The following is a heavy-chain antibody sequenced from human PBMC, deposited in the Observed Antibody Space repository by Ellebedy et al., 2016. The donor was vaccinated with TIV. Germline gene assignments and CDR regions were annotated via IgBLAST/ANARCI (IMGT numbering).Heavy chain of an antibody. J-gene: IGHJ4*02. Sequence: GESLKISCAASGFTFSNYWIHWVRQAPGKGLVWLSRINRDGSSANYADSVKGRLSISRDNSKNTLYVQMNSLRAEDTAVYYCARSGSYLPFEYWGQGTLVTVSS. CDR1: GFTFSNYW. CDR3: ARSGSYLPFEY. D-gene: IGHD1-26*01. CDR2: INRDGSSA. V-gene: IGHV3-74*01.